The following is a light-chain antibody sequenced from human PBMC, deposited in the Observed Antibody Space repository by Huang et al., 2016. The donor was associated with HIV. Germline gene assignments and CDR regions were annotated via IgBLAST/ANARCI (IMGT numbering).Light chain of an antibody. J-gene: IGKJ1*01. Sequence: IPLTQSPSSLSASVGDSVTITCRASEGIGNYLAWYQQKPGKAPKLLVYGASTLQNGVPSRFSGTGSGTHFTLTISSLQPEDFATYYCLQLSTYPRTFGQGTKVEIK. CDR3: LQLSTYPRT. CDR2: GAS. CDR1: EGIGNY. V-gene: IGKV1-9*01.